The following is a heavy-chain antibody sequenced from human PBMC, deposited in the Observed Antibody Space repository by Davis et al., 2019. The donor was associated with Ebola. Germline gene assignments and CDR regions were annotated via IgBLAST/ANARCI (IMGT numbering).Heavy chain of an antibody. CDR3: ARELPNWGLDY. CDR2: IYYSGST. J-gene: IGHJ4*02. CDR1: GGSISSYY. D-gene: IGHD7-27*01. V-gene: IGHV4-59*01. Sequence: MPSETLSLTCTVSGGSISSYYWSWIRQPPGKGLEWIGYIYYSGSTNYNPSLKSRVTISVDTSKNQFSLQLSSVTAADTAVYYCARELPNWGLDYWGQGTLVTVSS.